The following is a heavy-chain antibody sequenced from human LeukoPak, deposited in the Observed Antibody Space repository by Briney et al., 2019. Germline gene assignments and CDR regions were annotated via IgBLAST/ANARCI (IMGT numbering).Heavy chain of an antibody. CDR3: AKTPFDYGDYVREYYFDY. D-gene: IGHD4-17*01. V-gene: IGHV3-43*02. Sequence: GGSLRLSCAASGFTFDDYAMHWVRQAPGKGLEWVSLISGDGGSTYYADSVKGRFTISRDNSKNSLYLQMNSLRTEDTALYYCAKTPFDYGDYVREYYFDYWGQGTLVTVSS. CDR1: GFTFDDYA. CDR2: ISGDGGST. J-gene: IGHJ4*02.